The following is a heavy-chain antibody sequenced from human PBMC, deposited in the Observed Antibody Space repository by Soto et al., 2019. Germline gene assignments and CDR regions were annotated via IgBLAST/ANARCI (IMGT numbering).Heavy chain of an antibody. V-gene: IGHV4-39*02. Sequence: SETRSLTCTVSGGSISSSSYYWGWIRQAPGKGLEWIGYIYYSGSTNYNPSLKSRVTISVDTSKNHFSLKLSSVTAADTAVYYCARSGYCSSTNCYALLWFDPWGQGTLVTVSS. CDR2: IYYSGST. CDR1: GGSISSSSYY. CDR3: ARSGYCSSTNCYALLWFDP. D-gene: IGHD2-2*01. J-gene: IGHJ5*02.